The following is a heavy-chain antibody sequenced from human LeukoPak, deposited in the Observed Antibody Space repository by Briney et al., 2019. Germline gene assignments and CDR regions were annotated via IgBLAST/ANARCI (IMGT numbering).Heavy chain of an antibody. CDR1: GFTFSSYA. D-gene: IGHD6-13*01. V-gene: IGHV3-23*01. J-gene: IGHJ4*02. CDR2: ISGSGGST. CDR3: AKRQQGTFDY. Sequence: GGSLRLSCAASGFTFSSYAMSWVRQAPGKGLEGVSAISGSGGSTYSADSVKGRFTISRDNSKNTLYLQMNSLRAEDTAVYYCAKRQQGTFDYWGQGTLVTVSS.